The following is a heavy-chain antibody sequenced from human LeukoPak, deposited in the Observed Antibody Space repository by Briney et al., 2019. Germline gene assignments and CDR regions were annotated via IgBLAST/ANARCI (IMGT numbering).Heavy chain of an antibody. D-gene: IGHD3-22*01. J-gene: IGHJ4*02. CDR1: GGTFSSYA. V-gene: IGHV1-69*06. Sequence: ASVKVSCKASGGTFSSYAISWVRQAPGQGLEWMGGIIPIFGTANYAQKFQGRVTITADKSTSTAYMELSSLRSEDTAVYYCARVSHYYDRPTHYWGQGTLVTVSS. CDR2: IIPIFGTA. CDR3: ARVSHYYDRPTHY.